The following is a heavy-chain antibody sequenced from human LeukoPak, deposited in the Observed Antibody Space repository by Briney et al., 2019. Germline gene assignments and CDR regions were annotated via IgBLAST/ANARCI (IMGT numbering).Heavy chain of an antibody. V-gene: IGHV4-59*08. CDR2: VFYSGGT. CDR3: ARAQGVTTRFNWFDP. Sequence: SETLSLTCTVSGGSISSYYWSWIRQPPGKGLEYIGDVFYSGGTNYNPSLKSRVTMSVDTSKNQFSLKLSSVTAADTAVYYCARAQGVTTRFNWFDPWGQGTLVTVSS. CDR1: GGSISSYY. J-gene: IGHJ5*02. D-gene: IGHD4-17*01.